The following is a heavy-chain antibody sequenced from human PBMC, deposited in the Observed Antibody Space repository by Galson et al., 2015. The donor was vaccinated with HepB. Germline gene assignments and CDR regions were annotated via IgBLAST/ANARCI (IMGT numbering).Heavy chain of an antibody. CDR3: AKGDYYDSSGYYYVWGLVDY. CDR1: GFTFGDYP. J-gene: IGHJ4*02. V-gene: IGHV3-30*04. Sequence: SLRLSCAASGFTFGDYPMSWFRQAPGKGPEWVAVISFDGSNKFYADSVKGRFTISRDNSKNMLYLQMNSLRAEDTAVYYCAKGDYYDSSGYYYVWGLVDYWGQGTLVTVSS. CDR2: ISFDGSNK. D-gene: IGHD3-22*01.